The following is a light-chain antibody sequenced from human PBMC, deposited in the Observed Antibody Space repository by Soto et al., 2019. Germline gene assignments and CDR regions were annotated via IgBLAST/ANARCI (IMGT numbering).Light chain of an antibody. Sequence: EILMTQSPATLAVSPGERATLSCWASQSVNNNFAWYHQKSGQAPRLLIYGASTRATGVPDRFNGSGSGTNFTLTISSLQSEDCAIYYCQQYTDWPYTFGQGTRVEF. CDR1: QSVNNN. CDR3: QQYTDWPYT. V-gene: IGKV3-15*01. CDR2: GAS. J-gene: IGKJ2*01.